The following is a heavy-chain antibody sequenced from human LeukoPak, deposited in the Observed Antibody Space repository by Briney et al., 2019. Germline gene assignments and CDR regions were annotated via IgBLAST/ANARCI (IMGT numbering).Heavy chain of an antibody. CDR1: GGSISSSSYY. Sequence: PSETLSLTCTVSGGSISSSSYYWGWIRQPPGKGLEWIGSIYYSGSTYYNPSLKSRVTISADTSKNQFSLKLSSVTAADTAVYYCARRRYSSSWYRWFDPWGQGTLVTVSS. D-gene: IGHD6-13*01. V-gene: IGHV4-39*01. J-gene: IGHJ5*02. CDR2: IYYSGST. CDR3: ARRRYSSSWYRWFDP.